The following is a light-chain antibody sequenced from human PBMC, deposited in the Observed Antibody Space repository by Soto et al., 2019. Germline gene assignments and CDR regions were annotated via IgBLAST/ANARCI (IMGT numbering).Light chain of an antibody. J-gene: IGKJ1*01. Sequence: DIQMTQSPSTLSASVGDRVTITCRASQSLNRWFAWYQQKPGKAPNLLIYDGSTLKTGVPLRFIGSGSCTEFSLTISSMKPDEVATYYCQQYNSHRTFGQGTKVEVK. CDR2: DGS. CDR1: QSLNRW. CDR3: QQYNSHRT. V-gene: IGKV1-5*01.